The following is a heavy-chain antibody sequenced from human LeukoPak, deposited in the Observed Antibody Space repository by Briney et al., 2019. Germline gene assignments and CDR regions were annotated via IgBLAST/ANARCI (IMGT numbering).Heavy chain of an antibody. J-gene: IGHJ5*02. V-gene: IGHV4-31*03. D-gene: IGHD1-26*01. CDR3: ARTTSNSFDP. CDR1: GGSINSVPYY. CDR2: ISYSGSV. Sequence: SETLSLTCTVSGGSINSVPYYWSWIRQHPGEGLEWIGYISYSGSVYYHPSLKSRVTISVDTSKNQFSLKLNSVTAADTAVYYCARTTSNSFDPWGQGTLVTVSS.